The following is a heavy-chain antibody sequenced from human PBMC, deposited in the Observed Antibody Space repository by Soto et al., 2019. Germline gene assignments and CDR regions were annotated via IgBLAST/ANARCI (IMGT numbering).Heavy chain of an antibody. V-gene: IGHV4-34*01. CDR1: GGSFSGYY. Sequence: PSETLSLTCAVYGGSFSGYYWSWIRQPPGKGLEWIGEINHSGSTNYNPSLKSRVTISVDTSKNQFSLKLSSVTAADTAVYYCARGGRGYSSSYYYYGMDVWGQGTTVTVSS. CDR2: INHSGST. D-gene: IGHD6-13*01. CDR3: ARGGRGYSSSYYYYGMDV. J-gene: IGHJ6*02.